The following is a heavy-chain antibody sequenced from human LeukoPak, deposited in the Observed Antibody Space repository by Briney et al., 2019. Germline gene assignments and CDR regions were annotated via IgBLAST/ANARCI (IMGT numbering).Heavy chain of an antibody. CDR2: ISGSGTDT. V-gene: IGHV3-23*01. D-gene: IGHD1-26*01. J-gene: IGHJ4*02. CDR1: GFTFSSHA. CDR3: AAWSGRTYFYFDY. Sequence: GGSLRLSCAASGFTFSSHAMSWVRQAPGKGLEWVSVISGSGTDTYYADSAKGRFTISRDNSKNTLYLQVNSLRAEDTAVYYCAAWSGRTYFYFDYWGQGTLVTVSS.